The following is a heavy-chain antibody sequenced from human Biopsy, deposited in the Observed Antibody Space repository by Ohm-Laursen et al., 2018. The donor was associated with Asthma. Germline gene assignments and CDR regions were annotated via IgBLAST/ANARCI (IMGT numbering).Heavy chain of an antibody. J-gene: IGHJ6*02. CDR1: GFTVSRDH. Sequence: SLRLSCAASGFTVSRDHMFWVRQAPGKGLEWVSVIYSGGTSHTADSVRGRFTISRDFSKNTPHLQMHSLRVEDTAVYYCARGPNYHGSGRAPIGMDVWGQGTTVTVSS. D-gene: IGHD3-10*01. CDR2: IYSGGTS. CDR3: ARGPNYHGSGRAPIGMDV. V-gene: IGHV3-53*01.